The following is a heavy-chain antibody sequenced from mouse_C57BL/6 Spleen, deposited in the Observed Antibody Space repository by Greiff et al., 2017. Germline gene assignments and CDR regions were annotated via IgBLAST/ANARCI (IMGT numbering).Heavy chain of an antibody. CDR3: AREGNLYAMDY. D-gene: IGHD2-1*01. Sequence: QVQLQQPGAELVRPGSSVKLSCKASGYTFTSYWMHWVKQRPIQGLEWIGNIDPSDSETHYNQKFKDKATLTVDKSSSTAYMQLSSLTSEVSAVYYCAREGNLYAMDYWGQGTSVTVSS. J-gene: IGHJ4*01. V-gene: IGHV1-52*01. CDR2: IDPSDSET. CDR1: GYTFTSYW.